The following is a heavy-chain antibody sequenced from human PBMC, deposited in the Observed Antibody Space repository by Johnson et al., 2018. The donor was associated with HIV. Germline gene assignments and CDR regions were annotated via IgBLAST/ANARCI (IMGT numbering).Heavy chain of an antibody. D-gene: IGHD3-22*01. V-gene: IGHV3-30*03. J-gene: IGHJ3*02. CDR3: VRRFYDSSAFDI. Sequence: QVPLVESGGGLVKPGGSLRLSCAASGFTFSSYGMHWVRQAPGTGLEWVAVISYDGSNKYYADSVRGRFTISRDNSKNTLFLQMNSLRAEDTAVYYCVRRFYDSSAFDIWGQGTLVTVSS. CDR1: GFTFSSYG. CDR2: ISYDGSNK.